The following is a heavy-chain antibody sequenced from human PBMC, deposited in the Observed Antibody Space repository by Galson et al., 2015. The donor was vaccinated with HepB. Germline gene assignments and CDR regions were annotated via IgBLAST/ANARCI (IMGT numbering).Heavy chain of an antibody. D-gene: IGHD3-22*01. CDR1: GFTFSSYA. CDR3: AKADHLWTMIVVVITGGGTYSDY. J-gene: IGHJ4*02. Sequence: SLRLSCAASGFTFSSYAMSWVRQAPGKGLEWVSAISGSGGSTYYADSVKGRFTISRDNSKNTLYLQMNSLRAEDTAVYYCAKADHLWTMIVVVITGGGTYSDYWGQGTLVTVSS. V-gene: IGHV3-23*01. CDR2: ISGSGGST.